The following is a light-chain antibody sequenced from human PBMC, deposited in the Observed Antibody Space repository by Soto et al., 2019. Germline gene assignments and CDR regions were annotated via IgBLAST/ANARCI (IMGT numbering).Light chain of an antibody. CDR2: GAS. Sequence: IVMTQSPATLSVSPGERATLSCRASQSVSSNLAWYQQKPGQAPRLLIYGASTRATGIPARFSGSGSGTEFTLTISSLQSEDFAVYYCQQYNNWPPRAITFGQGTRLEIK. V-gene: IGKV3-15*01. CDR1: QSVSSN. J-gene: IGKJ5*01. CDR3: QQYNNWPPRAIT.